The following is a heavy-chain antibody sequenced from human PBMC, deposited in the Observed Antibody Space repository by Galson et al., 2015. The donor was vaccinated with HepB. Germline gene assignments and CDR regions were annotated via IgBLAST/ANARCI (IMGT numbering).Heavy chain of an antibody. CDR2: IYYSGST. CDR3: ARSHQGIAAASTDY. J-gene: IGHJ4*02. V-gene: IGHV4-39*06. CDR1: GGSISSTSYC. D-gene: IGHD6-13*01. Sequence: SETLSLTCTVSGGSISSTSYCWGWIRQPPGKGLEWIGSIYYSGSTYYNPSLKSRVTISVDTSNNQFPLKLGSVTAADTAVYYCARSHQGIAAASTDYWGQGALLTVSS.